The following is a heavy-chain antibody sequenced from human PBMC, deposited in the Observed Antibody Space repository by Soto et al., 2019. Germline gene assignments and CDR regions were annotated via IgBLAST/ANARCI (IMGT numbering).Heavy chain of an antibody. J-gene: IGHJ4*02. D-gene: IGHD5-18*01. CDR2: IYPGDSDT. CDR3: ARPSDTAFDAYYFDY. CDR1: GYSFTSYW. Sequence: GESLKISCKGSGYSFTSYWIGWVRQMPGKGLEWMGIIYPGDSDTRYSPSFQGQVTISADKSISTAYLQWSSLKASDTAMYYCARPSDTAFDAYYFDYWGQGTLVTVSS. V-gene: IGHV5-51*01.